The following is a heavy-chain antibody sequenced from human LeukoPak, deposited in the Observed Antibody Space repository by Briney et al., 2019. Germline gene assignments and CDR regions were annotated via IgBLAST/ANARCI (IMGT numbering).Heavy chain of an antibody. V-gene: IGHV4-39*07. CDR2: IFYSGST. CDR1: SGSISTSNYY. CDR3: ARVPMVRGVLDY. J-gene: IGHJ4*02. D-gene: IGHD3-10*01. Sequence: SETLSLTCTVSSGSISTSNYYWGWVRQPPGKALEWIGNIFYSGSTYYSPSLKSRVTISLDTSRNQFSLKLNSVTAADTAVYYCARVPMVRGVLDYWGQGTLVTVSS.